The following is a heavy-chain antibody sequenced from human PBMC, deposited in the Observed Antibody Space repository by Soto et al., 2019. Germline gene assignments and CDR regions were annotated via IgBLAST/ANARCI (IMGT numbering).Heavy chain of an antibody. Sequence: EVQLLESGGGLVQPGGSLRLSCAASGFTFSSYAMSWVRQAPGKGLEWVSGISGRGGRTYSADSMKGRFTISRDNYTNTLYLHMIRLRAEYTAVYSCAKHDSNGSFWFDYWGQGTLVTVSS. CDR3: AKHDSNGSFWFDY. CDR2: ISGRGGRT. D-gene: IGHD6-19*01. CDR1: GFTFSSYA. V-gene: IGHV3-23*01. J-gene: IGHJ4*02.